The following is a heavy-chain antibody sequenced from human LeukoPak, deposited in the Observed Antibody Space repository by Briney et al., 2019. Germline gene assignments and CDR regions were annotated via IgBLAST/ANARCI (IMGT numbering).Heavy chain of an antibody. Sequence: SETLSLTCTVSGGSISSGGYYWSWIRQHPGKGLEWIGYIYYSGSTYHNPSLKSRVTISVDTSKNQFSLKLSSVTAADTAVYYCARGGLLFGGFFIYGMDVWGKGTTVTVSS. CDR1: GGSISSGGYY. D-gene: IGHD3-10*01. J-gene: IGHJ6*04. CDR2: IYYSGST. V-gene: IGHV4-31*03. CDR3: ARGGLLFGGFFIYGMDV.